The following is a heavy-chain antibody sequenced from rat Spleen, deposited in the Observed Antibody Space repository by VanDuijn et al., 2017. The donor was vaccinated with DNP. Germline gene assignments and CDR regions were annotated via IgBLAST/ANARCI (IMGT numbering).Heavy chain of an antibody. CDR3: TRRRVTYYPGITGGYFDY. CDR2: ISTSGGST. Sequence: EVQLVESGGGLVQPGRSMKLSCAASGFTFSSFPMAWVRQAPTKGLEWVATISTSGGSTYYRDSVKGRFTISRDNAKSTLYLQMNSLRSEDTATYYCTRRRVTYYPGITGGYFDYWGQGVMVTVSS. D-gene: IGHD1-4*01. J-gene: IGHJ2*01. V-gene: IGHV5-46*01. CDR1: GFTFSSFP.